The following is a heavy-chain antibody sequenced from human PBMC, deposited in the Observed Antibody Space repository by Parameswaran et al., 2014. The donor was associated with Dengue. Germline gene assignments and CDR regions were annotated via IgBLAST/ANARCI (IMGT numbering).Heavy chain of an antibody. CDR3: ARDGDYGPRNYVSYYGMDV. J-gene: IGHJ6*02. CDR2: INPNSGGT. D-gene: IGHD4-11*01. Sequence: WVRQAPGQGLEWMGRINPNSGGTNYAQKFQGRVTMTRDTSISTAYMELSRLRSDDTAVYYCARDGDYGPRNYVSYYGMDVWGQGTTVTVSS. V-gene: IGHV1-2*06.